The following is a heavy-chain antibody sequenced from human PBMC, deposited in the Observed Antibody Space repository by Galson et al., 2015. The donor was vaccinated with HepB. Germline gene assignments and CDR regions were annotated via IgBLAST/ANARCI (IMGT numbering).Heavy chain of an antibody. CDR2: ISAYNGNT. CDR1: GYTFTRYG. Sequence: SVKVSCKASGYTFTRYGITWVRQAPGQGLEWMGWISAYNGNTNYAQELQGRVTMTTDTSTSTAYMELRSLRSDDTAVYYCARQVTFGGVIALDYWGQGTLVTVSS. V-gene: IGHV1-18*01. CDR3: ARQVTFGGVIALDY. D-gene: IGHD3-16*02. J-gene: IGHJ4*02.